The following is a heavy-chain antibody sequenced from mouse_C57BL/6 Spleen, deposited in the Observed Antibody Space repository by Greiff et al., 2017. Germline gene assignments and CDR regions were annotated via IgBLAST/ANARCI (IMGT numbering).Heavy chain of an antibody. CDR3: ARDYYGSSYGY. CDR2: IHPNSGST. J-gene: IGHJ2*01. CDR1: GYTFTSYW. V-gene: IGHV1-64*01. Sequence: QVQLQQSGAELVKPGASVKLSCKASGYTFTSYWMHWMKQRPGQGLEWIGMIHPNSGSTNYNEKFKSKATLTVDKSSSTAYMQLSSLTSEDSAVYYCARDYYGSSYGYWGQGTTLTVSS. D-gene: IGHD1-1*01.